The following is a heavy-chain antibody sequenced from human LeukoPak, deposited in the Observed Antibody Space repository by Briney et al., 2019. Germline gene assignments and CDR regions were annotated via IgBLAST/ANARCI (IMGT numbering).Heavy chain of an antibody. V-gene: IGHV1-46*01. J-gene: IGHJ3*02. CDR1: GYTFTSYY. CDR2: INPSGGST. CDR3: ARDGWENDFWSRGAFDI. Sequence: GASVKVSCKASGYTFTSYYMHWVRQAPGQGLEWMGLINPSGGSTSYAQKFQGRVTMTRDTSTSTVYMELSSLRSEDTAVYYCARDGWENDFWSRGAFDIWGQGTMVTVSS. D-gene: IGHD3-3*01.